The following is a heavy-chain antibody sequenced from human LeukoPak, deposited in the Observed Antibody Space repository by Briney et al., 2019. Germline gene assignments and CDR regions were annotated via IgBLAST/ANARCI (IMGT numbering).Heavy chain of an antibody. CDR2: IYYGGST. J-gene: IGHJ6*02. Sequence: SETLSLTCTVSGGSISSYYWSWIRQPPGKGLEWIGHIYYGGSTNYKPSLKSRVTISVDTSKNQFSLKLSSVSAADTDVYYCATQRGATGTQYHYYGMDVWGQGTTVTVSS. V-gene: IGHV4-59*12. D-gene: IGHD1-1*01. CDR3: ATQRGATGTQYHYYGMDV. CDR1: GGSISSYY.